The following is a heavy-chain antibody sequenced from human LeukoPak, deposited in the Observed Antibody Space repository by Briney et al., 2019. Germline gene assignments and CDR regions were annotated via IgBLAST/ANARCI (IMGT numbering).Heavy chain of an antibody. Sequence: GASVKVSCKASGYTFTSYGISWVRQAPGQGLEWMGWISAYNGNTNYAQKLQGRVTMTTDTSTSTAYMELRSLRSDDTAVYYCARDGAAYSSSWIPFDYWGQGTLVTVSS. CDR3: ARDGAAYSSSWIPFDY. V-gene: IGHV1-18*04. D-gene: IGHD6-13*01. J-gene: IGHJ4*02. CDR1: GYTFTSYG. CDR2: ISAYNGNT.